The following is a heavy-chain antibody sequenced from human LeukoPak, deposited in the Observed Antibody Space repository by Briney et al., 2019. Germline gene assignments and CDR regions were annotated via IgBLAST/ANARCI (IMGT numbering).Heavy chain of an antibody. V-gene: IGHV1-8*03. J-gene: IGHJ4*02. CDR3: ARVIYSSGWSQTGGFDY. Sequence: ASVKVSCKASGYTFTSYDINWVRQATGQGLEWMGWMNPNSGNTGYARKFQGRVTITRNTSISTAYMELRSLRSDDTAVYYCARVIYSSGWSQTGGFDYWGQGTLVTVSS. CDR2: MNPNSGNT. D-gene: IGHD6-19*01. CDR1: GYTFTSYD.